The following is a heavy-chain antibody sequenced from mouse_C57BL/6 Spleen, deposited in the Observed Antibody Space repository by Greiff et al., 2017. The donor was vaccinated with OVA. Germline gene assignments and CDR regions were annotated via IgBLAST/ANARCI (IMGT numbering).Heavy chain of an antibody. V-gene: IGHV1-76*01. CDR3: ARDTTGWYFDV. CDR2: IYPGSGNT. Sequence: QVQLQQSGAELVRPGASVKLSCKASGYTFTDYYINWVKQRPGQGLEWIARIYPGSGNTYYNEKFKGKATLTAEKSSSTAYMQLSSLTSEDSAVYFCARDTTGWYFDVWGTGTTVTVSS. CDR1: GYTFTDYY. J-gene: IGHJ1*03. D-gene: IGHD1-1*01.